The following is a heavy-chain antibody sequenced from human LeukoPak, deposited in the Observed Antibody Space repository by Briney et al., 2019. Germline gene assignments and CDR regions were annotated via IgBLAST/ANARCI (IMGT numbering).Heavy chain of an antibody. D-gene: IGHD2-8*01. CDR2: ISWNSGTK. CDR1: GFTFDDYA. CDR3: AVLHYYAMDV. Sequence: PGRSLRLSCAASGFTFDDYAMHWVRQAPGKGLEWDSGISWNSGTKGYADSVKGRFTISRDNAKNSLYLQMNSLRGEDAALYYCAVLHYYAMDVWGQGTTVTVSS. V-gene: IGHV3-9*01. J-gene: IGHJ6*02.